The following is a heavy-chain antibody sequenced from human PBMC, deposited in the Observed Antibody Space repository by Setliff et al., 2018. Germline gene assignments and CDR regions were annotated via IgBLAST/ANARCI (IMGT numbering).Heavy chain of an antibody. CDR3: IVAGNYFDY. CDR2: IRNKANNYAT. CDR1: GFTFSSYA. D-gene: IGHD5-12*01. Sequence: GGSLRLSCAASGFTFSSYAMHWVRQAPGKGLEWVGRIRNKANNYATRYTESLKGRFTISRDDSKNTAYLQMDSLNTEDTAVYYCIVAGNYFDYWGQGTLVTVSS. J-gene: IGHJ4*02. V-gene: IGHV3-73*01.